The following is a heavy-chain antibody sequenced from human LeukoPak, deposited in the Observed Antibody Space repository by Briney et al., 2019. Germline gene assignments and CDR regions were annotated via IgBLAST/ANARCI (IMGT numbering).Heavy chain of an antibody. V-gene: IGHV1-69*13. CDR3: ARSLRVGGTHLDY. CDR1: GGTFSSYA. CDR2: IIPIFGTA. D-gene: IGHD1-26*01. Sequence: GASVKVSCKASGGTFSSYAISWVRQAPGQGLDWMGGIIPIFGTANYAQKFQGRVTITADESTSTAYMELSSLRSEDTAVYYCARSLRVGGTHLDYWGQGALVTVSS. J-gene: IGHJ4*02.